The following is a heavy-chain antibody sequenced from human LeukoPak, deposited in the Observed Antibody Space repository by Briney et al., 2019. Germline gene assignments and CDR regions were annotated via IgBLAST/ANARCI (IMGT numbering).Heavy chain of an antibody. CDR3: ARVVTGYDWTSFSYYFMDV. J-gene: IGHJ6*03. CDR1: GASISSYY. CDR2: IYYSGTT. V-gene: IGHV4-59*01. Sequence: SETLSLTCTVSGASISSYYWSWIRQPPGKGLEWIGYIYYSGTTNFNPSLRSRVTMSVDTSKNQFFLNLSSVTAADTAVYYCARVVTGYDWTSFSYYFMDVWGKGTAVTVSS. D-gene: IGHD5-12*01.